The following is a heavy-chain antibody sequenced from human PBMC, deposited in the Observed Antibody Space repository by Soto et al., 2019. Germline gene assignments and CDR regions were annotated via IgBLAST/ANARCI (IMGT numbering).Heavy chain of an antibody. CDR2: IYSGGST. J-gene: IGHJ6*02. D-gene: IGHD1-26*01. V-gene: IGHV3-53*01. CDR3: ARARSGNYFYYGLDV. Sequence: GGSLRLSCAASGFTVSSNYMSWVRQAPGKGLEWVSVIYSGGSTNYADSVKGRFTISRDISKNTVYFQMNSLRAEDAAVYYCARARSGNYFYYGLDVWGQGTTVTVSS. CDR1: GFTVSSNY.